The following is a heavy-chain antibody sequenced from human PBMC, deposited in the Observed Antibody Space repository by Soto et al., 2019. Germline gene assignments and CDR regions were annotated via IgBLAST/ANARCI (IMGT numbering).Heavy chain of an antibody. CDR2: IYYSGTT. D-gene: IGHD3-9*01. CDR1: GGSINNYY. Sequence: PSETLSLTCNVSGGSINNYYWNWIRQSPVKGLEWMGYIYYSGTTNYNPSLESRVTISVDTSKNQFSLKLSSVTAADTAVYYCARDSFNYDILTGYPRHGMDVWGQGTTVTVSS. V-gene: IGHV4-59*12. CDR3: ARDSFNYDILTGYPRHGMDV. J-gene: IGHJ6*02.